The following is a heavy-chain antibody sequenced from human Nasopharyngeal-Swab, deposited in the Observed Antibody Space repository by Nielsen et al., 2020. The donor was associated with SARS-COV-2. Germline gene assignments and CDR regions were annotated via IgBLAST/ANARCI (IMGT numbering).Heavy chain of an antibody. CDR2: IYYSGST. D-gene: IGHD4-17*01. V-gene: IGHV4-61*08. CDR3: ARVGDYGEPLDY. CDR1: GGSISSGGYY. Sequence: SETLSLTCTVSGGSISSGGYYWSWIRQHPGKGLEWIGYIYYSGSTNYNPSLKSRVTISVDTSKNQFSLKLSSVTAADTAVYYCARVGDYGEPLDYWGQGTLVTVSS. J-gene: IGHJ4*02.